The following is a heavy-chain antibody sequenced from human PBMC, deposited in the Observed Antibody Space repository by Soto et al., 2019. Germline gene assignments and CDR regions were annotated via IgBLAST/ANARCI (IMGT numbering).Heavy chain of an antibody. CDR2: VIAYNRNT. D-gene: IGHD2-2*01. V-gene: IGHV1-18*01. CDR1: VYTCSNYG. Sequence: QVQLVQSGPEVKKPGASVKVSCKGSVYTCSNYGVTWVRQAPVQGLEGQGWVIAYNRNTDYAQKFEDRATRTTDTATNTADLELRGRTPYAAAVDYCARERRCVPLPYWGQGT. CDR3: ARERRCVPLPY. J-gene: IGHJ4*02.